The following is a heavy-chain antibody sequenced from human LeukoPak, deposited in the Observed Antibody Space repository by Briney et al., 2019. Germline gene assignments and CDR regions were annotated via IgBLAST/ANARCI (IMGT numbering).Heavy chain of an antibody. V-gene: IGHV3-30*18. CDR2: ISYDGSNK. Sequence: PGRSLRLSCAASGFTFSSYGMHWVRQAPGKGLEWVAVISYDGSNKYYADSVKGRFTISRDNSKNTLYLQLNSLRAEDTAAYYCAKDGGDYGNYWGQGTLVTVSS. CDR3: AKDGGDYGNY. D-gene: IGHD4-17*01. CDR1: GFTFSSYG. J-gene: IGHJ4*02.